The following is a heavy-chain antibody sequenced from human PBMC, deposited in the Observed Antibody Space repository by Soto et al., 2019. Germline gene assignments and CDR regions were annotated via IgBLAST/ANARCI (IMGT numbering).Heavy chain of an antibody. J-gene: IGHJ6*02. Sequence: SETLSLTCTVSGVSISRSSYYWGWIRQPPGKGLEWIGSIYYSGSTYYNPSLKSRVTISVDTSKNQFSLKLSSVTAADTAVYYCARQPATTYGSAGPPGVWGQGTTVTVSS. V-gene: IGHV4-39*01. CDR2: IYYSGST. CDR3: ARQPATTYGSAGPPGV. D-gene: IGHD3-10*01. CDR1: GVSISRSSYY.